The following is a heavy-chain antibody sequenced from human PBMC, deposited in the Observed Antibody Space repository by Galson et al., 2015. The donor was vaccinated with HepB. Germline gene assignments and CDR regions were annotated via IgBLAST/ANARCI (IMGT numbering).Heavy chain of an antibody. J-gene: IGHJ6*02. V-gene: IGHV7-4-1*02. CDR3: ASETYHYDSSGYYLDYYYGMDV. CDR1: GYTFTSYA. D-gene: IGHD3-22*01. Sequence: SVKVSCKASGYTFTSYAMNWVRQAPGQGLEWMGWINTNTGNPTYAQGFTGRFVFSLDTSVSTAYLQISSLKAEDTAVYYCASETYHYDSSGYYLDYYYGMDVWGQGTTVTVSS. CDR2: INTNTGNP.